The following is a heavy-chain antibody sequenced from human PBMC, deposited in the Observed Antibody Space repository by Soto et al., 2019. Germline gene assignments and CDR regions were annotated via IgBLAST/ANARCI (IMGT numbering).Heavy chain of an antibody. J-gene: IGHJ4*02. CDR2: IIPIFGTA. D-gene: IGHD3-22*01. V-gene: IGHV1-69*01. CDR1: GGTFSSYA. CDR3: ATENSRDYYDSSGYSELGFFLDY. Sequence: QVQLVQSGAEVTKPGSSVKVSCKASGGTFSSYAISWVRQAPGQGLEWMGGIIPIFGTANYAQKFQGRVTITADESTSTAYMELSSLRSEDTAVYYCATENSRDYYDSSGYSELGFFLDYWGQVTLVTVSS.